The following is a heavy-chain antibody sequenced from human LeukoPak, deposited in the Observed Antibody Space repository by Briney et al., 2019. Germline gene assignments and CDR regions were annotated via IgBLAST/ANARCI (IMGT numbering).Heavy chain of an antibody. Sequence: GGSLRLSCAASGFTFSSYGMHWVRQAPGKGLEWVAVIWYDGSNKYYADSVKGRFTISRDNSKNTLYLQMNSLRAEDTAVYYCARDKIAAAGTHFDYWGQGTLVTVSS. CDR2: IWYDGSNK. J-gene: IGHJ4*02. CDR3: ARDKIAAAGTHFDY. D-gene: IGHD6-13*01. V-gene: IGHV3-33*01. CDR1: GFTFSSYG.